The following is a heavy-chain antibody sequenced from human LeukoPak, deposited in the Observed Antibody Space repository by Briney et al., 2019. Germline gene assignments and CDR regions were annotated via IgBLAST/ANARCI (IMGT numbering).Heavy chain of an antibody. J-gene: IGHJ4*02. Sequence: GESLKISCKGSGYKFTNYWIAWVRQMPGQGLEWMGIIYPGDSDTRYSPSFQGQVTISADKSISTAYLQWSSLKASDTAMYYCARHEGGFGEFINYWGQGTLVTVSS. CDR2: IYPGDSDT. CDR1: GYKFTNYW. V-gene: IGHV5-51*01. D-gene: IGHD3-10*01. CDR3: ARHEGGFGEFINY.